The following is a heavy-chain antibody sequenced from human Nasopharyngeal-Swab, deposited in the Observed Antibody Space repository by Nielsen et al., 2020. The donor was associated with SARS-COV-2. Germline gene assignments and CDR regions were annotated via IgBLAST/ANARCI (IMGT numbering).Heavy chain of an antibody. CDR3: ARSGPHCGMDV. Sequence: WIRQPPGKGLEWIGYIYYSGSTNYNPSLKSRVTISVDTSKNQFSLKLSSVTAADTAVYYCARSGPHCGMDVWGQGTTVTVSS. V-gene: IGHV4-59*01. CDR2: IYYSGST. J-gene: IGHJ6*02.